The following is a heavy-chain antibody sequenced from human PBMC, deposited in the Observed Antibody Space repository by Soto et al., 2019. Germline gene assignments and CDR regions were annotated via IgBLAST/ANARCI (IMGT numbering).Heavy chain of an antibody. CDR2: ISGSGGST. D-gene: IGHD2-8*01. J-gene: IGHJ6*02. Sequence: GGSLRLSCAASGFTFSSYAMSWVRQAPGKGLEWVSAISGSGGSTYYADSVKGRFTISRDNSKNTLYLQMNSLRAEDTAVYYCAKTLPEGYCTNGGISCGMDVWGQGTTVTVSS. V-gene: IGHV3-23*01. CDR1: GFTFSSYA. CDR3: AKTLPEGYCTNGGISCGMDV.